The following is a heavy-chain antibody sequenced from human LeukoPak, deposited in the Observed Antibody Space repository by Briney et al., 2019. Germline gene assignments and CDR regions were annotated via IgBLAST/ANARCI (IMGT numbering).Heavy chain of an antibody. CDR3: AYGGDAYKTGY. Sequence: ETLSLTCTVSGASITDYYWSCIRQPPAKGLEWIGYIYYTGSPNYNPSLKSRVTLSLDRSQNQFSLKLTSVTAADTAVYYCAYGGDAYKTGYWGQGTLVTVSS. D-gene: IGHD5-24*01. CDR1: GASITDYY. V-gene: IGHV4-59*01. J-gene: IGHJ4*02. CDR2: IYYTGSP.